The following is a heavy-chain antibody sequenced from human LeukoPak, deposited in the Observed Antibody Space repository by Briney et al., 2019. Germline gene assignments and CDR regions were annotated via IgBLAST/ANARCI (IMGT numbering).Heavy chain of an antibody. CDR3: ARDGSGLFAYNWFYP. D-gene: IGHD2-2*03. V-gene: IGHV4-4*07. J-gene: IGHJ5*02. Sequence: SETLSLTCTVSGGSISSYYWSWIRQPAGKGLEWIGRIYTSGSTNYNPSLKSRVTMSVDTSKNQFSLKLSSVTAADTAVYYCARDGSGLFAYNWFYPCGQGTLVTVSS. CDR1: GGSISSYY. CDR2: IYTSGST.